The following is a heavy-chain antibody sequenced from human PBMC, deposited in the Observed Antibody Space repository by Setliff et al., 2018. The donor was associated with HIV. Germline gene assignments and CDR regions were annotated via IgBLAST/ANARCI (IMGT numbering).Heavy chain of an antibody. CDR1: GGSFSGYY. J-gene: IGHJ6*02. D-gene: IGHD1-26*01. Sequence: SETLSLTCTVYGGSFSGYYWSWIRQPPGMGLEWIGEINQSENTNYNPSLKSRVTISVDTSKNQISLKLSSVTAADTAVYFCARGFYREAMDVWGPGTTVTVSS. CDR2: INQSENT. CDR3: ARGFYREAMDV. V-gene: IGHV4-34*01.